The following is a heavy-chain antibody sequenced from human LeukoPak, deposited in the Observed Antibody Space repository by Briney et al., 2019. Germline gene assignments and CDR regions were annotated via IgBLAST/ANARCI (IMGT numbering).Heavy chain of an antibody. CDR2: IYYSGST. CDR1: GGSISSSSYY. V-gene: IGHV4-39*01. Sequence: SETLSLTCTVSGGSISSSSYYWGWIRQPPGKGLEWIGTIYYSGSTFYNPSLKSRVTISVDTSKNQFSLKLSSVTAADTAVYYCARGPLHVLRYFDWSPRSYYFDYWGQGTLVTVSS. CDR3: ARGPLHVLRYFDWSPRSYYFDY. D-gene: IGHD3-9*01. J-gene: IGHJ4*02.